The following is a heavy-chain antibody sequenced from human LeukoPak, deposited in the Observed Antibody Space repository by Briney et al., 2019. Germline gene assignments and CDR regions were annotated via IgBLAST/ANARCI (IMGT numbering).Heavy chain of an antibody. CDR3: ARPLLYSGNYYFDY. Sequence: GESLKISCKGSGYSFTNYWIGWVRQVPGKGLEWMGIIYPDDSDTRYSPSFQGQVTISADKSINTAYLQWSSLKASDTAMYYCARPLLYSGNYYFDYWGQGTLVTVSS. V-gene: IGHV5-51*01. D-gene: IGHD1-26*01. CDR1: GYSFTNYW. CDR2: IYPDDSDT. J-gene: IGHJ4*02.